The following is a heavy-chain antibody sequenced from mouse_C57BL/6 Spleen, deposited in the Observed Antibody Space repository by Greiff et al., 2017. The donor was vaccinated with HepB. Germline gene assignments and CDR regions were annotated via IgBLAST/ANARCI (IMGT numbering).Heavy chain of an antibody. Sequence: VQLQQSGAELARPGASVKLSCKASGYTFTSYGISWVKQRTGQGLEWIGEIYPRSGNTYYNEKFKGKATLTADKSSSTAYMELRSLTSEDSAVYFCARRGLITTVVSLDYWGQGTTLTVSS. CDR1: GYTFTSYG. CDR3: ARRGLITTVVSLDY. J-gene: IGHJ2*01. V-gene: IGHV1-81*01. D-gene: IGHD1-1*01. CDR2: IYPRSGNT.